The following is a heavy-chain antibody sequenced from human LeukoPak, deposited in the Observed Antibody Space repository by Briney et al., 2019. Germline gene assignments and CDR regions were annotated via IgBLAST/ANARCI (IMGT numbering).Heavy chain of an antibody. Sequence: ASVKVSCKASGYTFTDYYMHWVRQAPGQGLEWMGGINPNSGGINYAQKFQGRVTMTRDTSISTAYMELSRLRSDDTAVYYCARASYYYDSSGYPGYYFDYWGQGTLVTVSS. CDR2: INPNSGGI. V-gene: IGHV1-2*02. CDR1: GYTFTDYY. J-gene: IGHJ4*02. D-gene: IGHD3-22*01. CDR3: ARASYYYDSSGYPGYYFDY.